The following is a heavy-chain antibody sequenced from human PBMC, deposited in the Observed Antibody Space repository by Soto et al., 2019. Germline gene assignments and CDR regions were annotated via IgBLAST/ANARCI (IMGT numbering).Heavy chain of an antibody. Sequence: EVQLVESGGGLVKPGGSLRLSCADSGFTFSNYNMNWVRQPPGKGLEWVSSITSAGSYIYYAESLNGRVTISRDNTTSSLFLQMTSLRAEDTALYFCARGILGGVRIAYGMAVWGQGTTVTVSS. V-gene: IGHV3-21*01. CDR2: ITSAGSYI. J-gene: IGHJ6*02. CDR3: ARGILGGVRIAYGMAV. CDR1: GFTFSNYN. D-gene: IGHD2-8*02.